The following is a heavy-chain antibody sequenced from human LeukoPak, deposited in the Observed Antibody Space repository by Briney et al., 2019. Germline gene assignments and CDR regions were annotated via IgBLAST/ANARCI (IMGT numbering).Heavy chain of an antibody. J-gene: IGHJ2*01. CDR3: ASLDDHYYDSSGYHYWYFDL. D-gene: IGHD3-22*01. Sequence: SETLSLTCAVSGGSISSSNWWSWVRQPPGKGLEWIGEIYHSGSTNYNPSLKSRVTISVDKSKNQFSLKLSSVTAADTAVYYCASLDDHYYDSSGYHYWYFDLWGRGTLVTVSS. CDR2: IYHSGST. V-gene: IGHV4-4*02. CDR1: GGSISSSNW.